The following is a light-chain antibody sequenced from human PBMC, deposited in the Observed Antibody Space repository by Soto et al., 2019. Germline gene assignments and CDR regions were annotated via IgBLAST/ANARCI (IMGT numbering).Light chain of an antibody. CDR3: GTWDSSLSAV. V-gene: IGLV1-51*02. CDR1: SSNIGNNY. CDR2: ENN. Sequence: QSVLTQPPSVSAAPGQKVTISCSGSSSNIGNNYVSWYQQLPGTAPKLLIYENNKRPSGIPDRFSGSKSGTSATLGITGLQTGDEADYYCGTWDSSLSAVFGTGTKDTDL. J-gene: IGLJ1*01.